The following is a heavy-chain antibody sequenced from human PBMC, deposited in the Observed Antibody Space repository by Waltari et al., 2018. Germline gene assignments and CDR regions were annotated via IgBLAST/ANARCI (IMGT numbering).Heavy chain of an antibody. Sequence: QVQLVQSGAEVKRPGSSVKVSCKASGGTFSSYAVTWLRQAPGQGLEWMGRIIPILDIANYTQNFQGRITLTADRSTNTAYMELTSLRSEDTAVYYCAKSRAGLVVAEASDIWGQGTMVTVSS. V-gene: IGHV1-69*04. J-gene: IGHJ3*02. D-gene: IGHD2-15*01. CDR3: AKSRAGLVVAEASDI. CDR1: GGTFSSYA. CDR2: IIPILDIA.